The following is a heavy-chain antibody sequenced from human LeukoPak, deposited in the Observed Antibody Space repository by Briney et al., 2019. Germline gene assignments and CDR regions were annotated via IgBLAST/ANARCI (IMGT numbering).Heavy chain of an antibody. J-gene: IGHJ4*02. CDR2: IYSGGRT. Sequence: PGGSLRLSCAASGFTVSSNYMSWVRQAPGKGLEWVSVIYSGGRTYYADSVKGRFTLSRHNSKNTLYLQMNSLRAEDTAVYYCARGPNPQGAFDYWGQGTLVTVSS. V-gene: IGHV3-53*04. D-gene: IGHD3-16*01. CDR1: GFTVSSNY. CDR3: ARGPNPQGAFDY.